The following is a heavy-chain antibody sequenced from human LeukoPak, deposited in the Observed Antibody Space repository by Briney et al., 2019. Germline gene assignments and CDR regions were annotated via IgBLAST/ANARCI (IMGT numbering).Heavy chain of an antibody. V-gene: IGHV3-21*01. CDR2: ISSSSSYI. CDR1: GFTFSSYS. Sequence: GGSLRLSCAASGFTFSSYSMNWVRQDPGEGLEWVSSISSSSSYIYYADSVKGRFTISRDNAKNSLYLQMNSLRAEDTAVYYCARGGSYYYDSSGYTDYWGQGTLVTASS. CDR3: ARGGSYYYDSSGYTDY. D-gene: IGHD3-22*01. J-gene: IGHJ4*02.